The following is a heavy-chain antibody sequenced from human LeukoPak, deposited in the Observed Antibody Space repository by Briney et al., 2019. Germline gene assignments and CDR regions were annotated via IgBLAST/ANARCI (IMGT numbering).Heavy chain of an antibody. J-gene: IGHJ4*02. CDR3: AKDGGSSWYDGFLDY. CDR2: ISGSGGST. D-gene: IGHD6-13*01. V-gene: IGHV3-23*01. Sequence: PGGSLRLSCAASELTFSTYAMSWVRQAPGKGLEWVSLISGSGGSTYYADSVKGRFTISRDNSKNTLYLQMNSLRAEDTAVYYCAKDGGSSWYDGFLDYWGQGTLVTVSS. CDR1: ELTFSTYA.